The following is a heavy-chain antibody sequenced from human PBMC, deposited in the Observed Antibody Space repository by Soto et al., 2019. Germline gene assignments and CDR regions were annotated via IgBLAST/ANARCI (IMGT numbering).Heavy chain of an antibody. CDR2: ISGSGGSA. CDR3: AKERGLYSSSRDFDY. CDR1: GFTFSSYA. V-gene: IGHV3-23*01. Sequence: GGSLRFSCAASGFTFSSYAMSWVRQAPGKGLEWVSTISGSGGSAYYADSVKGRFTISRDNSKNTLYLQMNSLRAEDTAVYYCAKERGLYSSSRDFDYWGQGTLVTVSS. J-gene: IGHJ4*02. D-gene: IGHD6-6*01.